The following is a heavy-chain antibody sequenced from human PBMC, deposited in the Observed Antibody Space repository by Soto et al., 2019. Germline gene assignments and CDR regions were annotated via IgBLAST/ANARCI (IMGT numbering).Heavy chain of an antibody. CDR1: GGTFSSYA. CDR3: ARLLHGYSHVFDY. Sequence: GASVKVSCKASGGTFSSYAISWVRQAPGQGLEWMGGIIPIFGTANYAQKFQGRVTITADESTSTAYMELSSLRSENTAVYYCARLLHGYSHVFDYWGQGTLVTVSS. J-gene: IGHJ4*02. D-gene: IGHD5-18*01. CDR2: IIPIFGTA. V-gene: IGHV1-69*13.